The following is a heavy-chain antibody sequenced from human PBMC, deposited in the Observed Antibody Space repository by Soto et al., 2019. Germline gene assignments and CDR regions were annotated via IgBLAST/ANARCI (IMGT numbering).Heavy chain of an antibody. Sequence: EVQLLESGGGLVQPGGSLRLSCVASGSTFSSDVMSWVRQAPGKGLEWVSGISGGTTYYADSVQGRFTISRDNFKNTLFLQMNSLRAEDTAVYRCATRERVTSGISHFYGTDVWGKGTTVTVSS. CDR2: ISGGTT. J-gene: IGHJ6*04. D-gene: IGHD1-26*01. CDR1: GSTFSSDV. CDR3: ATRERVTSGISHFYGTDV. V-gene: IGHV3-23*01.